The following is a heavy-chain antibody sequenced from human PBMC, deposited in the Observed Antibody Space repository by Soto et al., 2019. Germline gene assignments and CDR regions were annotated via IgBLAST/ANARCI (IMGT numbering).Heavy chain of an antibody. D-gene: IGHD2-2*01. Sequence: EVQLLESGGGLVQPGGSLRLSCAASGFTFSSYAMSWVRQAPGKGLEWVSAISGSGGSTYYADSVKGRFTISRDNSKNTLYLQMKSLRAEDTAVYYCAKAQTPTYCSSTSCSGTFDYWGQGTLVTVSS. V-gene: IGHV3-23*01. CDR3: AKAQTPTYCSSTSCSGTFDY. J-gene: IGHJ4*02. CDR2: ISGSGGST. CDR1: GFTFSSYA.